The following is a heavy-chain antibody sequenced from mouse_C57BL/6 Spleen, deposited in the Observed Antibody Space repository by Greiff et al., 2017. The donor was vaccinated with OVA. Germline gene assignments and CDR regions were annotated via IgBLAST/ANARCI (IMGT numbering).Heavy chain of an antibody. CDR1: GYTFTDYY. J-gene: IGHJ3*01. Sequence: VQLQQSGPELVKPGASVKISCKASGYTFTDYYMNWVKQSHGKSLEWIGDINPNNGGTSYNQKFKGKATLTVDKSSSTAYMELRSLTSEDSAVYDCARHYGSSYLFAYWGQGTLVTVSA. D-gene: IGHD1-1*01. CDR2: INPNNGGT. CDR3: ARHYGSSYLFAY. V-gene: IGHV1-26*01.